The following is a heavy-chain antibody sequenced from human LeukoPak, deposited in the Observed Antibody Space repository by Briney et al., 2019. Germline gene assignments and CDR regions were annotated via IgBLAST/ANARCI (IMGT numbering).Heavy chain of an antibody. D-gene: IGHD1-1*01. CDR3: ARDGSTTGTTLFDY. J-gene: IGHJ4*02. CDR2: INPNSGGT. Sequence: ASVKVSCKASGFTFTGYYLHWVRQAPGQGLEWVGWINPNSGGTNYAQRFQGRVTMTRDTSISTAYMELTRLRSDDTAVYYCARDGSTTGTTLFDYWGQGTLVTVSS. CDR1: GFTFTGYY. V-gene: IGHV1-2*02.